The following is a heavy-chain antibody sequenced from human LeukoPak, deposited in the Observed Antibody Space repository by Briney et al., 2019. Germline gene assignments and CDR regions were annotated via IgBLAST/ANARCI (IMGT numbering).Heavy chain of an antibody. Sequence: SETLSLTCTVSGGSISSSSYYWGWIRQPPGKGLEWIGSIYYSGSTYYNPSLKSRVTTSVDTSKNQFSLKLSSVTAADTAVYYCARLKIRDGAYYYDFWSGYHYYFDYWGQGTLVTVSS. CDR2: IYYSGST. CDR1: GGSISSSSYY. CDR3: ARLKIRDGAYYYDFWSGYHYYFDY. D-gene: IGHD3-3*01. J-gene: IGHJ4*02. V-gene: IGHV4-39*01.